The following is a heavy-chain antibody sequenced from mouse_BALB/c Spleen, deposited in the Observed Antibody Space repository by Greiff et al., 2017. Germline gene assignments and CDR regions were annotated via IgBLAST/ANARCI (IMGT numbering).Heavy chain of an antibody. V-gene: IGHV5-12-1*01. CDR1: GFAFSSYD. CDR2: ISSGGGST. J-gene: IGHJ4*01. Sequence: EVHLVESGGGLVKPGGSLKLSCAASGFAFSSYDMSWVRQTPEKRLEWVAYISSGGGSTYYPDTVKGRFTISRDNAKNTLYLQMSSLKSEDTAMYYCARQGYDTYAMDYWGQGTSVTVSS. CDR3: ARQGYDTYAMDY. D-gene: IGHD2-2*01.